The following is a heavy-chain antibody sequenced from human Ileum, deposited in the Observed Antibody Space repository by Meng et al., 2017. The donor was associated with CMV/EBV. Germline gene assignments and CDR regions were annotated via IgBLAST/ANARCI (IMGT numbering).Heavy chain of an antibody. J-gene: IGHJ3*01. CDR2: IRDSGANT. D-gene: IGHD6-19*01. CDR1: GFSFSGYW. V-gene: IGHV3-23*01. CDR3: ARALGLGAVMPNYDAFDL. Sequence: GESLKISCAASGFSFSGYWMSWVRQAPGKGLEWVSAIRDSGANTYYAGSVTGRFTISRDNSHNTLYLQMHSLRAEDTAVYYCARALGLGAVMPNYDAFDLWGQGTVVTVSS.